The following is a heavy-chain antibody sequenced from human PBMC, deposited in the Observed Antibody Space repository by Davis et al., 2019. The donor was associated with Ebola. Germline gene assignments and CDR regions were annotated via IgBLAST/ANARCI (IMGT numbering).Heavy chain of an antibody. Sequence: GESLKISCSASGFIFSTYAMSWVRQAPGKGLEWVSTLGTSADTYYADSVKGRFTISRDNSKNTLYLQMNGLRVEDTAIYFCVKDTSNIWFDIWGQGTMVTVSS. D-gene: IGHD1-26*01. CDR3: VKDTSNIWFDI. CDR1: GFIFSTYA. J-gene: IGHJ3*02. CDR2: LGTSADT. V-gene: IGHV3-23*01.